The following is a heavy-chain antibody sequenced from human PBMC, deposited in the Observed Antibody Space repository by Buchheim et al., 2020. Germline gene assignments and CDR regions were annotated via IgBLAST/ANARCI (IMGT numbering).Heavy chain of an antibody. CDR3: AMGPRGYSLLAYFYCGGDV. D-gene: IGHD2-15*01. V-gene: IGHV3-74*01. J-gene: IGHJ6*02. CDR1: GLTFSSYW. Sequence: EVHLVESGGGLVQPGGSLRLSCAASGLTFSSYWMHWVRQAPGKGLVWVSCINSDGSSTNYADSVKGRFTLSRDNAKNTLYLQINNQKVENTGVYYGAMGPRGYSLLAYFYCGGDVWGQGTT. CDR2: INSDGSST.